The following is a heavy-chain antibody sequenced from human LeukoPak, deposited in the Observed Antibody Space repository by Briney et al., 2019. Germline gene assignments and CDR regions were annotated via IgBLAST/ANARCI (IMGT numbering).Heavy chain of an antibody. J-gene: IGHJ5*02. CDR3: ARFLGSGRFDP. V-gene: IGHV4-61*01. CDR2: IYYSGST. D-gene: IGHD6-25*01. CDR1: GGSISSGSFY. Sequence: SETLSLTCTVSGGSISSGSFYWSWIRQPPGKGLEWIGYIYYSGSTNYNPSLKSRVTISVDTSKNQFSLKLSSVTAADTAVYYCARFLGSGRFDPWGQGTLVTVSS.